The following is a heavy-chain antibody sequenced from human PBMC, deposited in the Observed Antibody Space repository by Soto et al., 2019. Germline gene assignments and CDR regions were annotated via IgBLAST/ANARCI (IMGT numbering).Heavy chain of an antibody. J-gene: IGHJ6*02. CDR3: ARDLSAGTGPGDYYYYYGMDV. Sequence: QVQLVQSGAEVKKPGSSVKVSCKASGGTFSSYAISWVRQAPGQGLEWMGGIIPIFGTANYAQKFQGRVTITADESTSTAYMELSSLRSEDTAVYYCARDLSAGTGPGDYYYYYGMDVWGQGTTVTVSS. CDR1: GGTFSSYA. D-gene: IGHD3-10*01. CDR2: IIPIFGTA. V-gene: IGHV1-69*01.